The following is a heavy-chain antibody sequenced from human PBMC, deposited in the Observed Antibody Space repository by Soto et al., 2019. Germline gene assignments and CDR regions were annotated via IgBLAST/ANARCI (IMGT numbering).Heavy chain of an antibody. D-gene: IGHD3-3*01. V-gene: IGHV3-23*01. Sequence: QPGGSLRLSCAASGFTFSSYAMSWVRQAPGKGLEWVSAISGSGGSTYYADSVKGRFTISRDNSKNTLYLQMNSLRAEDKAVYYCAKGGNYVFGGGAAPHYSYGRDFGGQGTT. J-gene: IGHJ6*02. CDR2: ISGSGGST. CDR1: GFTFSSYA. CDR3: AKGGNYVFGGGAAPHYSYGRDF.